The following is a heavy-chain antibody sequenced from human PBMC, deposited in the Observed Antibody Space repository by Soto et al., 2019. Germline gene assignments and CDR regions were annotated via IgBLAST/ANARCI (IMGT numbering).Heavy chain of an antibody. Sequence: SETLSLTCTVSGGSISSYCWSWIRQPPGKGLEWIGYIYYSGSTNYNPSLKSRVTISVDTSKNQFSLKLSSVTAADTAVYYCARFNWYFDLWGRGTLVTVSS. V-gene: IGHV4-59*08. CDR2: IYYSGST. J-gene: IGHJ2*01. CDR1: GGSISSYC. CDR3: ARFNWYFDL.